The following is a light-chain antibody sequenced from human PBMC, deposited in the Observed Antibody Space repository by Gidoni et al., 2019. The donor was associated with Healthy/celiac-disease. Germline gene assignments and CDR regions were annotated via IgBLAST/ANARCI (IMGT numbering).Light chain of an antibody. CDR1: QSLLHSNGYNY. V-gene: IGKV2-28*01. CDR3: MQALQAPWT. J-gene: IGKJ1*01. Sequence: EIVMTQSQLSLPVTPGEPASISCRSSQSLLHSNGYNYLDWYLQKPGQSPQLLIYLGSNRASGVPDRFSGSGSGTDFTLKISRVEAEDVGVYYCMQALQAPWTFGQXTKVEIK. CDR2: LGS.